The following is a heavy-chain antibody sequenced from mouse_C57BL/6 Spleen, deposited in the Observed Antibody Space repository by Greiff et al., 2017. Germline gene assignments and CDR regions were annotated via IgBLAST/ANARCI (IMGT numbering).Heavy chain of an antibody. J-gene: IGHJ1*03. Sequence: EVQRVESGPELVKPGASVKISCKASGYSFTGYYMHWVKQSHGNILDWIGYIYPYNGVSSYNQKFKGKATLTVDKSSSTAYMELRSLTSEDSAVYYCATTVVATDWYFDVWGTGTTVTVSS. CDR2: IYPYNGVS. CDR1: GYSFTGYY. V-gene: IGHV1-31*01. CDR3: ATTVVATDWYFDV. D-gene: IGHD1-1*01.